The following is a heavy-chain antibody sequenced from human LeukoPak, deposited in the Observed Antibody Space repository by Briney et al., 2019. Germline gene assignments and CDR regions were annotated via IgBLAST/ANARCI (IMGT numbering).Heavy chain of an antibody. CDR3: ARSHIGYCSSTSCPAAWFDP. J-gene: IGHJ5*02. CDR1: GGTFSSYA. CDR2: IIPIFGTA. D-gene: IGHD2-2*01. Sequence: SVKVSCKASGGTFSSYAISWVRQAPGQGLEWMGRIIPIFGTANYAQKFRGRVTITTDESTSTVYMELSSLRSEDMAVYYCARSHIGYCSSTSCPAAWFDPWGQGTLVTVSS. V-gene: IGHV1-69*05.